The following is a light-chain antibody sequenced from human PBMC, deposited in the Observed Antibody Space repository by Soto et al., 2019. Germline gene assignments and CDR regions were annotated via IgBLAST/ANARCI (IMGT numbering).Light chain of an antibody. CDR1: QGISTY. CDR3: QQRYRTPYT. Sequence: DIQMTQSPSSLSASVGDRVTITCRASQGISTYLIWYQQRQGNPPKLLIYAASHLLRVVPSRFSDRRSWTDFTVTILSLKPEDCATYYCQQRYRTPYTSGKGTKLETK. CDR2: AAS. V-gene: IGKV1-39*01. J-gene: IGKJ2*01.